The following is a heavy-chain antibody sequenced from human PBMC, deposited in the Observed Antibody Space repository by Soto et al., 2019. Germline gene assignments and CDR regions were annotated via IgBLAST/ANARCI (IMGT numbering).Heavy chain of an antibody. CDR2: TYYRCIWQT. CDR3: ARLVGNSWLDH. D-gene: IGHD6-6*01. V-gene: IGHV6-1*01. J-gene: IGHJ5*02. CDR1: GDSVSSNDAV. Sequence: QVQLQQSGPGLVKPSQTLSLTCAISGDSVSSNDAVWNWIRQSPSRGLEWLGRTYYRCIWQTEDAVSVKGRMTINPHASKNQFSLQLNSVTPEDTAMYYCARLVGNSWLDHWGQGTLVTVSA.